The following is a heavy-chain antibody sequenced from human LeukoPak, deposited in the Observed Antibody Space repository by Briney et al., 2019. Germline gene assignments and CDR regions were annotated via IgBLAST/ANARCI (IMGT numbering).Heavy chain of an antibody. V-gene: IGHV3-30*18. Sequence: GGSLRLSCAASGFTFSSYGMHWVRQAPGKGLEWVAVISYDVGKKYYADSVKGRFTISRDNSKNTLYLQMNSLRAEDTAVYYCAKDVYYYFDYWGQGTLVTVSS. CDR1: GFTFSSYG. CDR3: AKDVYYYFDY. CDR2: ISYDVGKK. J-gene: IGHJ4*02. D-gene: IGHD5/OR15-5a*01.